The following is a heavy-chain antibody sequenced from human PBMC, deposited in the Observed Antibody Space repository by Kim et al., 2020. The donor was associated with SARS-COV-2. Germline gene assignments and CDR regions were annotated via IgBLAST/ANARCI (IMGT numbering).Heavy chain of an antibody. CDR2: IHPSGSA. CDR3: ARGRYKDS. V-gene: IGHV4-34*01. Sequence: SETLSLTCGVSGDSFSGFYCGWIRQPPGKGLEWIGEIHPSGSANYNPSLKSRVTISSDTSKTHLFLNLTSVTAADTAVYYCARGRYKDSWGQGTLAAVSS. D-gene: IGHD5-18*01. CDR1: GDSFSGFY. J-gene: IGHJ5*02.